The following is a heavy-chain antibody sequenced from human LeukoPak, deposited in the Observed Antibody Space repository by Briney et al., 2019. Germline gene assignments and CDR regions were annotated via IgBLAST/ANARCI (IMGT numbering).Heavy chain of an antibody. D-gene: IGHD6-19*01. Sequence: GASVKVSCKASGYTFTSYWIGWVRQMPGKGLEWMGIIYPGDSDTRYSPSFQGQVTISADKSISTAYLQWSSLKASDTAMYYCASFGSSGWTPFDYWGQGTLVTVSS. J-gene: IGHJ4*02. CDR3: ASFGSSGWTPFDY. CDR1: GYTFTSYW. CDR2: IYPGDSDT. V-gene: IGHV5-51*01.